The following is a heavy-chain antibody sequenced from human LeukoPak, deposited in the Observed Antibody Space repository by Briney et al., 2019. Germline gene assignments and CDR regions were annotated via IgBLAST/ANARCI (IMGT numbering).Heavy chain of an antibody. CDR1: GGSISSYY. J-gene: IGHJ4*02. Sequence: SETLSLTCTVSGGSISSYYWSWIRQPAGKGLEWIGRIYTSGSTNYNPSLKSRVTISVDTSKNQFSLKLSSVTAADTAVYYCARGGYDFWSGYGPVDYWGQGTLVTVSS. CDR2: IYTSGST. CDR3: ARGGYDFWSGYGPVDY. V-gene: IGHV4-4*07. D-gene: IGHD3-3*01.